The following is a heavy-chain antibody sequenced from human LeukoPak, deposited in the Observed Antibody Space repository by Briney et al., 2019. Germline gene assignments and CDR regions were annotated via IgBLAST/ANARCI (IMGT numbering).Heavy chain of an antibody. V-gene: IGHV4-38-2*02. CDR2: IYHSGRT. CDR1: GYSISSGYY. D-gene: IGHD3-22*01. CDR3: ARLLLHSSGYFFDY. J-gene: IGHJ4*02. Sequence: SETLSLTCTVSGYSISSGYYWGWIRQPPGKGLEWIGSIYHSGRTFYNPSLKSRVTISVDTSKNQFSLKLTSVTAADTAVYYCARLLLHSSGYFFDYWGQGTLVTVSS.